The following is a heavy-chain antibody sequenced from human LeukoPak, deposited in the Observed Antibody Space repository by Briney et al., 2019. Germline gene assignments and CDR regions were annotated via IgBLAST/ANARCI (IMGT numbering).Heavy chain of an antibody. V-gene: IGHV4-59*08. D-gene: IGHD3-22*01. Sequence: PSETLSLTCSVSGGSISSYYWSWIRQPPGKGLEWIGYISYTGSTNYNPSLKSRLIISVDTSKNQFSLKLSSVTAADTAVYYCARVWAGRRYYYDSSGYYYFDYWGQGTLVTVSS. J-gene: IGHJ4*02. CDR3: ARVWAGRRYYYDSSGYYYFDY. CDR2: ISYTGST. CDR1: GGSISSYY.